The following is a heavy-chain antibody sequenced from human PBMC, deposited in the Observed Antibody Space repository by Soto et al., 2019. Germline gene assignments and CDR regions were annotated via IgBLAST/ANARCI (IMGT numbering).Heavy chain of an antibody. J-gene: IGHJ6*02. CDR3: ARIRGYCSGGSCYDTYGMDV. D-gene: IGHD2-15*01. CDR2: IVSNDKK. CDR1: GCSLSNARMG. Sequence: QVTLKESGPVLVKPTETLTLTCTVSGCSLSNARMGVSWIRQPPGRALEWLAHIVSNDKKSYSPSLKSRLTIAKDTSKSQVVLTMTIMDPVDTATYCCARIRGYCSGGSCYDTYGMDVWGQGTTVTVSS. V-gene: IGHV2-26*01.